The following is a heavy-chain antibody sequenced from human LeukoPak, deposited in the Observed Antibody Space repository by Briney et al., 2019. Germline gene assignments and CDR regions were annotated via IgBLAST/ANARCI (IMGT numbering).Heavy chain of an antibody. J-gene: IGHJ4*02. CDR2: IDPRSGGT. D-gene: IGHD3-16*01. CDR3: ATDNYGTLDY. CDR1: GYTFTDYY. Sequence: ASVKVSCKASGYTFTDYYIHWVRRAPGQGLEWMGWIDPRSGGTRCTQKFQGSVTMTRDTSISTVYLDLSGMTFDDTALYYCATDNYGTLDYWGQGTLVTVSS. V-gene: IGHV1-2*02.